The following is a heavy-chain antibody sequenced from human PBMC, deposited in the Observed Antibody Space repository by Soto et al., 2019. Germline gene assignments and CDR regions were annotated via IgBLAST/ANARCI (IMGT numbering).Heavy chain of an antibody. CDR2: IYSGGST. CDR1: GFTVSSNY. CDR3: ARQVNDYSNGYYYYYMDV. V-gene: IGHV3-66*04. Sequence: GGSLRLSCAASGFTVSSNYMSWVRQAPGKGLEWVSVIYSGGSTYYADSVKGRFTISRDNSKNTLYLQMNSLRAEDTAVYYCARQVNDYSNGYYYYYMDVWGKGTTVTVSS. D-gene: IGHD4-4*01. J-gene: IGHJ6*03.